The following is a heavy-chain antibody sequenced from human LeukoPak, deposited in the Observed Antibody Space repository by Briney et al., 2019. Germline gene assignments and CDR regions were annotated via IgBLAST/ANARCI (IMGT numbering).Heavy chain of an antibody. J-gene: IGHJ4*02. D-gene: IGHD3-10*01. CDR3: AIKGYYGSGIWFLDY. CDR1: GYSFTTYW. V-gene: IGHV5-51*01. CDR2: IFPGDSAT. Sequence: GESLKISCKGSGYSFTTYWIAWVRQMPGKGLEWMGIIFPGDSATRYSPSFQGQVTISADKSITTAYLQWSSLRASDTAMYYCAIKGYYGSGIWFLDYWGQGTLVSAST.